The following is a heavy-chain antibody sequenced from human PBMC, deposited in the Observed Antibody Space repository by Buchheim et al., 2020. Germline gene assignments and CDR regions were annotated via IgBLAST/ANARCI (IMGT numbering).Heavy chain of an antibody. Sequence: QVQLQQWGAGLLKPSETLSLTFAVYGGSFSGYYWSWIRQPPGKGLEWIGEINHSGSTNYNPSLKSRVTISVDTSKNQFSLKLSSVTAADTAVYYCARGDIGYCTNGVCYSRYYYYYMDVWGKGTT. CDR3: ARGDIGYCTNGVCYSRYYYYYMDV. V-gene: IGHV4-34*01. J-gene: IGHJ6*03. CDR2: INHSGST. D-gene: IGHD2-8*01. CDR1: GGSFSGYY.